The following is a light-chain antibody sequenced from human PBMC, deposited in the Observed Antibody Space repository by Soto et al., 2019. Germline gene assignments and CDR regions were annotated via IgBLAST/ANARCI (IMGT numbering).Light chain of an antibody. CDR2: GAS. CDR3: QQYNNYLT. J-gene: IGKJ4*01. Sequence: EIVMTQSPATLSVSPGERATLSCRASQSVSSNLAWYQQKPGQAPRLLIYGASTRATGIPARFRGSGSGTEFTLTISSLQSEDFAVYYCQQYNNYLTFGGGTKVEIK. CDR1: QSVSSN. V-gene: IGKV3-15*01.